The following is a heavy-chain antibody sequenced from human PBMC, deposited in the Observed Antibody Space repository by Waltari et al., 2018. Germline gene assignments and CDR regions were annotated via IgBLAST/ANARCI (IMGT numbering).Heavy chain of an antibody. CDR1: GGSISSYY. CDR2: IYTSGST. D-gene: IGHD3-3*01. CDR3: AGKYDFWCGYTKPYYYYYYMDV. Sequence: QVQLQESGPGLVKPSETLSLTCTVSGGSISSYYWSWIRQPAGKGLEWIGRIYTSGSTNYNPSLKSRVTMSVDTSKNQFSLKLSSVTAADTAVYYCAGKYDFWCGYTKPYYYYYYMDVWGKGTTVTVSS. J-gene: IGHJ6*03. V-gene: IGHV4-4*07.